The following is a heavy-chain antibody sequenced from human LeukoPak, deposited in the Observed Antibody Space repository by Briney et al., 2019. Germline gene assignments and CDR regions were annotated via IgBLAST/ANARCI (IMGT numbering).Heavy chain of an antibody. D-gene: IGHD5-24*01. V-gene: IGHV3-30*03. CDR3: ARVVRDGYNRYYFDY. Sequence: PGRSLRLSCAASGFTFSSYGMHWVRQAPGKGLEWVAVISYDGSNKYYADSVKGRFTISRHNSKNTLYLQMNSLRAEDTAVYYCARVVRDGYNRYYFDYWGQGTLVTVSS. J-gene: IGHJ4*02. CDR2: ISYDGSNK. CDR1: GFTFSSYG.